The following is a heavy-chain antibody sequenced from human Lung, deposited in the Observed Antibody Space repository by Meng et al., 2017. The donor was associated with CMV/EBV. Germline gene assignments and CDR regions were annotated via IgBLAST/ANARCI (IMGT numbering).Heavy chain of an antibody. J-gene: IGHJ6*02. CDR2: ISYGGST. V-gene: IGHV4-39*06. Sequence: SETLSLTCTVSGASISINTYFWDWIRQPPGKGLEWIGSISYGGSTYYNSSLKSRVRISLDTSKSQLTLKLSSVTAADTAVYYCARIFPSDYYKYDMDVWGQGTXVTVAS. CDR1: GASISINTYF. D-gene: IGHD3-3*01. CDR3: ARIFPSDYYKYDMDV.